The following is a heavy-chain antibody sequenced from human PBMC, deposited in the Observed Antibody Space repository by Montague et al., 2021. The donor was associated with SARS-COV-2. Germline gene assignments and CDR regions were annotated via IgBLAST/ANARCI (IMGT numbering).Heavy chain of an antibody. CDR3: AKKVVGPTNNWFDP. Sequence: SLRLSCAASGLTFSNYAMSWVRLAPGKGLEWVSIISDSGGITYYADSVKGRFTISRDNSKNTLYLQMNSLRAEDTAVYYCAKKVVGPTNNWFDPWGQGTLVTVSS. J-gene: IGHJ5*02. D-gene: IGHD1-14*01. CDR1: GLTFSNYA. CDR2: ISDSGGIT. V-gene: IGHV3-23*01.